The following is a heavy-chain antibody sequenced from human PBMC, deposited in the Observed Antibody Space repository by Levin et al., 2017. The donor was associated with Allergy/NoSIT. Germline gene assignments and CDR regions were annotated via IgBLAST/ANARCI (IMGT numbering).Heavy chain of an antibody. CDR3: AKASAYGDYIPDAFDS. J-gene: IGHJ3*02. Sequence: ETLSLTCAASGFTFSSYAMSWVRQAPGKGLEWVSAISGSGGSTYYADSVKGRFTISRDNSKNTLYLQMNSLRAEDTAVYYCAKASAYGDYIPDAFDSWGQGTMVTVSS. CDR1: GFTFSSYA. D-gene: IGHD4-17*01. V-gene: IGHV3-23*01. CDR2: ISGSGGST.